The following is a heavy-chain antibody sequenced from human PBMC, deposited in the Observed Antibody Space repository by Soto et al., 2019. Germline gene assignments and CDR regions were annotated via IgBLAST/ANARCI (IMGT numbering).Heavy chain of an antibody. V-gene: IGHV1-69*02. Sequence: QVQLVQSGAEVKKPGSSVKVSCKASGGTFSSYTISWVRQAPGQGLEWMGRIIPILGIANYAQKFQGRVTITADKSTSTAYMELSSLRSEDTAVYYCASWSVQGSGSYYQGVFDYWGQGTLVTVSS. CDR3: ASWSVQGSGSYYQGVFDY. J-gene: IGHJ4*02. CDR2: IIPILGIA. CDR1: GGTFSSYT. D-gene: IGHD3-10*01.